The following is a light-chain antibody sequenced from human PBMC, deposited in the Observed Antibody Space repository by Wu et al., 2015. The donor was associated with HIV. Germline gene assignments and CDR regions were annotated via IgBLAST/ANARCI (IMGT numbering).Light chain of an antibody. V-gene: IGKV1-9*01. CDR1: QDIFTY. CDR2: DAS. Sequence: IQLTQSPSSLSASIGDRVNITCRASQDIFTYLAWYQQTPGEAPRVLIYDASTLQSGVSSRFSGSGSGAEFTLTISGLQREDFAIYFCQQLNSFPLTFGQGSRLEI. CDR3: QQLNSFPLT. J-gene: IGKJ5*01.